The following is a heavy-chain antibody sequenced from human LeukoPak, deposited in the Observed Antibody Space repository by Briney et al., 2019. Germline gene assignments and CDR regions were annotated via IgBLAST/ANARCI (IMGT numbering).Heavy chain of an antibody. D-gene: IGHD3-10*01. CDR3: ARLWFGELSGGYFDY. Sequence: SETLSLTCTVSGGSISSSSYYWGWIRQPPGKGLEWIGSIYYSGSTYYNPSLKSRVTISVDTSKNQFSLKPSSVTAADTAVYYCARLWFGELSGGYFDYWGQGTLVTVSS. CDR1: GGSISSSSYY. V-gene: IGHV4-39*01. J-gene: IGHJ4*02. CDR2: IYYSGST.